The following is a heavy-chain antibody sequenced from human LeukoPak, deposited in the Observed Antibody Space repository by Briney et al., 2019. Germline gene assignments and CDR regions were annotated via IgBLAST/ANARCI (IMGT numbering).Heavy chain of an antibody. CDR3: ARESVVRGVPTIDY. D-gene: IGHD3-10*01. J-gene: IGHJ4*02. V-gene: IGHV6-1*01. CDR1: GDSVSSNSAA. Sequence: HSQTLSLTCAISGDSVSSNSAAWNWTRQSPSRGLEWLGRTYYRSKWYNDYAVSVKSRITINPDTSKNQFSLQLNSVTPEDTAVYYCARESVVRGVPTIDYWGQGTLVTVSS. CDR2: TYYRSKWYN.